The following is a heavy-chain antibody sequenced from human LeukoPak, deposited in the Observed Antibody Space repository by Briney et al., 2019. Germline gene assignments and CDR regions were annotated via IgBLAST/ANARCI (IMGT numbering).Heavy chain of an antibody. V-gene: IGHV3-23*01. J-gene: IGHJ6*03. CDR1: GFTLSSYW. D-gene: IGHD6-6*01. CDR2: ISSAGGST. CDR3: AKERRSSMDV. Sequence: PGGSLRLSCAASGFTLSSYWMSWVRQAPGKGLEWVSFISSAGGSTYYSDSVRGRFTISRDNSNNTVSLYMHSLRAEDTAIYYCAKERRSSMDVWGKGTTVSVSS.